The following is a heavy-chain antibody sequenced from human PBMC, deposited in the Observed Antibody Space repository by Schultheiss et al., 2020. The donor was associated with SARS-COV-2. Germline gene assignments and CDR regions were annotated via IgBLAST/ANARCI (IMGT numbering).Heavy chain of an antibody. V-gene: IGHV3-23*01. CDR2: FSGSGGST. CDR1: GFTFSSYA. J-gene: IGHJ3*02. D-gene: IGHD3-10*01. Sequence: GGSLRLSCAASGFTFSSYAMSWVRQAPGKGLEWVSAFSGSGGSTYYADSVKGRFTIFRDNAKNSLYLHMNSLRAENKAVYYCARDREEDAFDIWGQGTMVTVS. CDR3: ARDREEDAFDI.